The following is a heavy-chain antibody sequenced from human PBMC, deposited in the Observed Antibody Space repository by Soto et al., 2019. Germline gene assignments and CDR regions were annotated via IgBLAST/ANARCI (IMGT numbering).Heavy chain of an antibody. J-gene: IGHJ4*02. CDR3: ARAGQELDYVNYFDY. Sequence: SETLSLTCTVSGGSISSSPYYWGWIRQPPGKGLEWIGSIYYSGRTYYNPSLKSRVTISVDTSKNQFSLKLTSVTAADTAVFFCARAGQELDYVNYFDYWGPGTLVTVSS. V-gene: IGHV4-39*01. CDR2: IYYSGRT. CDR1: GGSISSSPYY. D-gene: IGHD4-17*01.